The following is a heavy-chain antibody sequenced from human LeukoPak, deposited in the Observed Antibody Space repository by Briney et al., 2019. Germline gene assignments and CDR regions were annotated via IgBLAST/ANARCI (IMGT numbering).Heavy chain of an antibody. CDR1: GFTFSSYA. D-gene: IGHD3-3*01. CDR2: ISGSGGST. J-gene: IGHJ3*02. Sequence: LGGSLRLSCAASGFTFSSYAMSWVRQAPGKGLEWVSAISGSGGSTYYADSVKGRFTISRDNSKNTLYLQMNSLRAEDTAVYYCAKGGVLLFFDWWAAFNIGAKGTMVTVSS. CDR3: AKGGVLLFFDWWAAFNI. V-gene: IGHV3-23*01.